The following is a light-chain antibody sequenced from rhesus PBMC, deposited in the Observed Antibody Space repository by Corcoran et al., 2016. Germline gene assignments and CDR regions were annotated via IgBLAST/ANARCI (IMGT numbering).Light chain of an antibody. Sequence: QVILTQSPATLSLSPGERATLSCRASQSVRSYLAWYQQKPGQAPRLLMYGASSRATGIPDRVSGSGSGTDFPLTISSLWPGDVGCYHCYQHSSGYSFGQGAKVEI. CDR1: QSVRSY. J-gene: IGKJ2*01. V-gene: IGKV3-10*01. CDR2: GAS. CDR3: YQHSSGYS.